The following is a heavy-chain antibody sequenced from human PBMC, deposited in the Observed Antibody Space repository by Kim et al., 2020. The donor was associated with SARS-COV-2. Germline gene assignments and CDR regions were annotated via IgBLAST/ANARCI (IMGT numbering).Heavy chain of an antibody. CDR2: VYHSGST. CDR1: GAYITNHY. V-gene: IGHV4-59*11. Sequence: SETLSLTCTVSGAYITNHYWSWIRQTPGKGLEWIGNVYHSGSTSYNPSLKSRVTMSVETSKRQFSLQVTSVTAADTAIYYCVREGYFDGGSFFFDSWGPG. J-gene: IGHJ4*02. CDR3: VREGYFDGGSFFFDS. D-gene: IGHD2-15*01.